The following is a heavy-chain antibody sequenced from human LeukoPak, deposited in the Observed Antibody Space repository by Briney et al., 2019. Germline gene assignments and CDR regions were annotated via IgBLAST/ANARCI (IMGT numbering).Heavy chain of an antibody. D-gene: IGHD6-19*01. Sequence: GGSLRLSCAASGFTFSSYEMNWVRQAPGKGLEWVSYISSSGSTIYYADSVKGRFTISRDNAKNSLYLQMNSLRAEDTAVYYCARVGPPGVAGIFYYYYGMDVWAQGTTVTVSS. CDR1: GFTFSSYE. J-gene: IGHJ6*02. CDR2: ISSSGSTI. V-gene: IGHV3-48*03. CDR3: ARVGPPGVAGIFYYYYGMDV.